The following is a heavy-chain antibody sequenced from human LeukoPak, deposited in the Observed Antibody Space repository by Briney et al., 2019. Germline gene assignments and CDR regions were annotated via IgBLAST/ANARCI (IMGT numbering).Heavy chain of an antibody. Sequence: GGSLRLSCAASGFSFSSHVMHWVRQAPGKGLEWVSGISGSGGDTYYADSVKGRFTISRDNSKNTLYLQMNSLRAEDTAVYSCAKGDIYCSGGSCYLAYWGQGTLVTVSS. D-gene: IGHD2-15*01. CDR1: GFSFSSHV. V-gene: IGHV3-23*01. J-gene: IGHJ4*02. CDR2: ISGSGGDT. CDR3: AKGDIYCSGGSCYLAY.